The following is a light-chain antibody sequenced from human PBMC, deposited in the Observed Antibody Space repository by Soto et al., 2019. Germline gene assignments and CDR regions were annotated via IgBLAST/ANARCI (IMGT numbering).Light chain of an antibody. V-gene: IGKV1-5*01. CDR3: QQYTCYPRT. CDR2: DAS. CDR1: QSISGR. Sequence: DIQMTQSPSTLSASVGDRVTITCRASQSISGRLAWYQQKPGKAPKLVIYDASSLESGVPSRFSGSGSGTDFTLTISSLQPDDFASYFCQQYTCYPRTFGGGTKVDIK. J-gene: IGKJ4*01.